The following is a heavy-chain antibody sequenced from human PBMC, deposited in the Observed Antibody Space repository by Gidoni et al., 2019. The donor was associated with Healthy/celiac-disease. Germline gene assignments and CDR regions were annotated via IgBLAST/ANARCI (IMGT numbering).Heavy chain of an antibody. V-gene: IGHV3-33*01. CDR2: RWYDGSNK. D-gene: IGHD1-20*01. Sequence: QVQLVESGGGVVQPGRSLRLSCAASGFTFSSYGMHWVRQAPGKGLEWVAVRWYDGSNKYYADSVKGRFTITRDNSKNTLYLQMNSLRAEDTAVYYCARDSTAVSISFIDYWGQGTLVTVSS. J-gene: IGHJ4*02. CDR1: GFTFSSYG. CDR3: ARDSTAVSISFIDY.